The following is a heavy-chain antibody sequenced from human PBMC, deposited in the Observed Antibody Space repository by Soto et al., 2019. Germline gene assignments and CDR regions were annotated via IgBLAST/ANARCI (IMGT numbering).Heavy chain of an antibody. J-gene: IGHJ6*02. V-gene: IGHV5-51*01. CDR3: ATPGGFGMDV. Sequence: GESLKISCQGSGYNFATHWIGWVRHKAGKGLEWMGIIFPGDAETRYSPSFQGHITISADKSISTACLRWSSLKASDTGMYYCATPGGFGMDVWGQGTTVTVSS. CDR2: IFPGDAET. CDR1: GYNFATHW. D-gene: IGHD5-12*01.